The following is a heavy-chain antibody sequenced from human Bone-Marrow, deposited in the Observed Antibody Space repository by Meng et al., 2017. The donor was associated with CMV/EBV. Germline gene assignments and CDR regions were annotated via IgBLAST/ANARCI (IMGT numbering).Heavy chain of an antibody. CDR1: GFTFSNYA. Sequence: GGSLRLSCAASGFTFSNYAMHWVRQAPGKGLEWVAVVPHDRTYIYYADSVKGRFTISRDNSNNTLYLQMNSLRAEDTAVYYCARDHESIAARLYYGMDVWGQGTTVTVSS. CDR2: VPHDRTYI. J-gene: IGHJ6*02. V-gene: IGHV3-30*04. D-gene: IGHD6-6*01. CDR3: ARDHESIAARLYYGMDV.